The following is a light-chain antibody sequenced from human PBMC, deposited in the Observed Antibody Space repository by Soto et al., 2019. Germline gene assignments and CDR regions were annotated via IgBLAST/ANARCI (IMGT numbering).Light chain of an antibody. Sequence: DIQLTQSPSSLSASVGDRVSITCRASRRISTSLNWYQQKPGKAPKLLIHVASTLQSGVPSRFSGTGSGTDFTLTISILQPEDFATYFCHQSYSLPQTFGQGTKLEIK. V-gene: IGKV1-39*01. CDR3: HQSYSLPQT. CDR1: RRISTS. CDR2: VAS. J-gene: IGKJ2*01.